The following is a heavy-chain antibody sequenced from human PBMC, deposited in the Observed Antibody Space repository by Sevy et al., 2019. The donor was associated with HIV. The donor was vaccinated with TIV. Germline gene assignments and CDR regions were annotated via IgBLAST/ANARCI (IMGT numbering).Heavy chain of an antibody. J-gene: IGHJ4*02. Sequence: GGSLRLSCAASGFIFSSYPMHWVRQAPGNGLEWVTVISYDGSNKYYADSVKGRFTISRDNSKNTLYLQMNSLRTEDTAVYYCASDSFWSGSSSYYFDHRGQGTLVTVSS. CDR2: ISYDGSNK. CDR3: ASDSFWSGSSSYYFDH. CDR1: GFIFSSYP. V-gene: IGHV3-30*04. D-gene: IGHD3-3*01.